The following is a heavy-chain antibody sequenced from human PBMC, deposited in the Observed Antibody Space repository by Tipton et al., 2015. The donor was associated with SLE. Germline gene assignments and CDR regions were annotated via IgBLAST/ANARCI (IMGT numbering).Heavy chain of an antibody. J-gene: IGHJ4*02. CDR2: IFHSGTA. V-gene: IGHV4-39*07. Sequence: TLSLTCTVSGASISSGTYYWGWIRQTPGKGLEWIANIFHSGTAYYNPSLESRVTTSIDTSNNQFSLKVTSVIATDTAVYYCARARYYVNSGYYYFDFWGQGTLVTVSA. D-gene: IGHD3-22*01. CDR3: ARARYYVNSGYYYFDF. CDR1: GASISSGTYY.